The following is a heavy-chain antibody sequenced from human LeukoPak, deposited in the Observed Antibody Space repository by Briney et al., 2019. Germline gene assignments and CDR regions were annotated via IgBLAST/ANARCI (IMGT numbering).Heavy chain of an antibody. CDR2: INHSGST. Sequence: SETLSLTCAVYGGSFSGYYWSWIRQPPGKGLEWIGEINHSGSTNYNPSLKSRVTISVDTSKNQFSLKLSSVTAADTAVYYCARMARGVKWFDPWGQGTLVTVSS. CDR1: GGSFSGYY. CDR3: ARMARGVKWFDP. J-gene: IGHJ5*02. V-gene: IGHV4-34*01. D-gene: IGHD3-10*01.